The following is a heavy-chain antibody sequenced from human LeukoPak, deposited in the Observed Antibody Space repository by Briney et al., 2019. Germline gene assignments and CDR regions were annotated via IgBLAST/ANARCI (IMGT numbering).Heavy chain of an antibody. CDR3: ASFVYEYYYMDV. CDR1: GDTFSSYG. V-gene: IGHV3-30*02. CDR2: IRDDGSNK. Sequence: GGSLRLSCAASGDTFSSYGMNWVRQAPGKGLEWVAFIRDDGSNKYYADSVKGRFTISRDKSKNTLYLQMNSLRAEDAAVYYCASFVYEYYYMDVWGKGTTVTVSS. J-gene: IGHJ6*03. D-gene: IGHD5/OR15-5a*01.